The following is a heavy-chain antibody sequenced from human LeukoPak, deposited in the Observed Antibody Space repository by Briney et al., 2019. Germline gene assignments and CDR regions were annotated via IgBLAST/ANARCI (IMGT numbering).Heavy chain of an antibody. CDR1: GSTFSSYG. Sequence: LPGRSLRLSCAASGSTFSSYGMHWVRHAPGKGLGWVAFIRYVGSNKYSADSVEGRFTISRDNSKNTLYLQMNSLRAEDTAMYYRSKTRLGDGYNYFWGQGTLVTVSS. D-gene: IGHD5-24*01. CDR3: SKTRLGDGYNYF. V-gene: IGHV3-30*02. J-gene: IGHJ4*02. CDR2: IRYVGSNK.